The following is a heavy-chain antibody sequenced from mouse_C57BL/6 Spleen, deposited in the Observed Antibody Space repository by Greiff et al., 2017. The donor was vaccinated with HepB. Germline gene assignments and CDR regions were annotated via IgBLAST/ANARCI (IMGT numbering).Heavy chain of an antibody. V-gene: IGHV1-26*01. D-gene: IGHD2-4*01. J-gene: IGHJ2*01. Sequence: EVQLQQSGPELVKPGASVKISCKASGYTFTDYYMNWVKQSHGKSLEWIGDINPNNGGTSYNQKFKGKATLTVDKSSSTAYMELRILTSEDSAVYYCALIYYDYEVFDYWGQGTTLTVSS. CDR2: INPNNGGT. CDR1: GYTFTDYY. CDR3: ALIYYDYEVFDY.